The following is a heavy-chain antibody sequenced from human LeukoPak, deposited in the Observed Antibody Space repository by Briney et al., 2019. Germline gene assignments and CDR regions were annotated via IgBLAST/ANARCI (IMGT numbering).Heavy chain of an antibody. CDR3: ARGASYGDYKL. V-gene: IGHV4-59*01. D-gene: IGHD4-17*01. CDR2: IYYSGST. Sequence: SETLSLTCTVSGGSISSYYWSWIRQPPGEGLEWIGYIYYSGSTNYNPSLKSRVTISVDTSKNQFSLKLSSVTAADTAVYYCARGASYGDYKLWGQGTLVTVSS. J-gene: IGHJ4*02. CDR1: GGSISSYY.